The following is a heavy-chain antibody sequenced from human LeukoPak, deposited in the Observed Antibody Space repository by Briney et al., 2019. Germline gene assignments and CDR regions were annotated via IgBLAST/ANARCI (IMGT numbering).Heavy chain of an antibody. CDR2: TFYSGST. CDR1: GDSISSSSYY. CDR3: ARGRSFDY. J-gene: IGHJ4*02. Sequence: SETLSLTCTVSGDSISSSSYYWEWIRQPPGKGLEWIGSTFYSGSTYYNPSLKSRVSISVDTSKNQFSLKLSSVTAADTAVYYCARGRSFDYWGQGTLVTVSS. V-gene: IGHV4-39*07.